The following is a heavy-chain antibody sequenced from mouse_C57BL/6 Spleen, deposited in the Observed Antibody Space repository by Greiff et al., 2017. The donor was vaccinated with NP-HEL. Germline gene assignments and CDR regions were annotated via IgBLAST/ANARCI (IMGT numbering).Heavy chain of an antibody. CDR2: IYPSSGTT. Sequence: VQLQESGAELARPGASVQLSCKASGYTFTSYGISWVKQSTGQGLEWLGEIYPSSGTTYYNETFKGTATLTADKSSSPAYMELRSRTSEESSVYCCARERITTPWYFDVWGTGTMVTVSS. V-gene: IGHV1-81*01. CDR1: GYTFTSYG. D-gene: IGHD2-4*01. CDR3: ARERITTPWYFDV. J-gene: IGHJ1*03.